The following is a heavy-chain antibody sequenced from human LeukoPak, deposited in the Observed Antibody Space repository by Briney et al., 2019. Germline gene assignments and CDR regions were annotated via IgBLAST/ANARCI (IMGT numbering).Heavy chain of an antibody. CDR3: ARLTSSWYQDWYFDL. CDR2: IYTSGST. D-gene: IGHD6-13*01. CDR1: GGSISSYD. J-gene: IGHJ2*01. Sequence: SETLSLTCTVSGGSISSYDWSWIRQPAGKGLEWIGRIYTSGSTNYNPSLKSRVTMSVDTSKKQFSLKLSPVTAADTAVYYCARLTSSWYQDWYFDLWGRGTLVTVSS. V-gene: IGHV4-4*07.